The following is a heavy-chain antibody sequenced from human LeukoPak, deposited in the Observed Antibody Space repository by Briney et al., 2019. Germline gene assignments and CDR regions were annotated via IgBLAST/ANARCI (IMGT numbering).Heavy chain of an antibody. Sequence: PGGSLRLSCSASGFTFSSYAMHWVRQAPGKGLEYVSAISSNGGSTYYADSVKGRFTISRDNSKNTLYLQMRSLRAEDTAVYYCVKTRDMVRGVIIRGGFDYWGQGTLVTVSS. CDR2: ISSNGGST. D-gene: IGHD3-10*01. V-gene: IGHV3-64D*06. CDR3: VKTRDMVRGVIIRGGFDY. CDR1: GFTFSSYA. J-gene: IGHJ4*02.